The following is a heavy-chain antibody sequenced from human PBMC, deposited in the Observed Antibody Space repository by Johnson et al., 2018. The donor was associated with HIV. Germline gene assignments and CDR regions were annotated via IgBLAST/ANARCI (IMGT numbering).Heavy chain of an antibody. CDR3: AREMRWPSKAAFDI. CDR2: INNDGRST. J-gene: IGHJ3*02. Sequence: MQLVESGGGLVQPGGSLRLSCAASGFTFSSYWMHWVRQAPGKGLVWVSRINNDGRSTTYADSVQGRFTISRDNSKNTLYLQMNSLRAEDTAVYYCAREMRWPSKAAFDIWGQGTMVTVSS. CDR1: GFTFSSYW. D-gene: IGHD5-24*01. V-gene: IGHV3-74*01.